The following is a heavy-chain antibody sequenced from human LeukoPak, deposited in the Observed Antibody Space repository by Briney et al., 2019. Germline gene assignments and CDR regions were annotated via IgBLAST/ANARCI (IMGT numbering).Heavy chain of an antibody. Sequence: GGSLRLSCAASGFTFSSYAMSWVRQAPGKGLEWVSAISGSGGSTYYADSVKGRFTISRDNSKNTLYLQMNSLRAEDTAVYYCAKGKGAMVRGVTPSPFDYWGQRTLVTVSS. CDR3: AKGKGAMVRGVTPSPFDY. CDR2: ISGSGGST. CDR1: GFTFSSYA. V-gene: IGHV3-23*01. J-gene: IGHJ4*02. D-gene: IGHD3-10*01.